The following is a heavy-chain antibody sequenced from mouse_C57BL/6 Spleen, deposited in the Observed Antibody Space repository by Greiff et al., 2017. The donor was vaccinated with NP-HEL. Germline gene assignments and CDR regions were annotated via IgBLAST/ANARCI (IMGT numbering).Heavy chain of an antibody. D-gene: IGHD2-1*01. J-gene: IGHJ2*01. CDR2: IYPRSGNT. Sequence: QVQLKQSGAELARPGASVKLSCKASGYTFTSYGISWVKQRTGQGLEWIGEIYPRSGNTYYNEKFKGKATLTADKSSSTAYMELRSLTSEDSAVYFCARYGNYHFDYWGQGTTLTVSS. CDR3: ARYGNYHFDY. CDR1: GYTFTSYG. V-gene: IGHV1-81*01.